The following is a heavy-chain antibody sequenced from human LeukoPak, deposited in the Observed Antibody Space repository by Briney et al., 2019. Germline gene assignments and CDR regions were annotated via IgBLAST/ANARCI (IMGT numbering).Heavy chain of an antibody. V-gene: IGHV4-61*01. CDR1: GGSISSGNYY. Sequence: PSETLSLTCTVSGGSISSGNYYWAWIRQPPEKGLEWIGYIYYSGTTSYNPSLKGRVTISVDTSKTQFSLKMNSVTAADTAVYYCARLQRVTMAGPDYWYFDLWGRGTLVTVSS. J-gene: IGHJ2*01. D-gene: IGHD6-19*01. CDR3: ARLQRVTMAGPDYWYFDL. CDR2: IYYSGTT.